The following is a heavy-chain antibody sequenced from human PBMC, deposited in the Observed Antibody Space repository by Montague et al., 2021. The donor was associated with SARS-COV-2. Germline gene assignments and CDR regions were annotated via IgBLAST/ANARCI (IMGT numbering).Heavy chain of an antibody. V-gene: IGHV4-59*01. CDR1: GGSISGSY. Sequence: SETLSLTCTVSGGSISGSYWTWMRQPQGKGLEWVGNSYNNGSAKYNPSLKSRVTIAIDTPKNKFSLKLRSVIAADTAVYVCARAQTTGFIANCENYFDYWGQGALVTVSS. CDR3: ARAQTTGFIANCENYFDY. J-gene: IGHJ4*02. D-gene: IGHD1-1*01. CDR2: SYNNGSA.